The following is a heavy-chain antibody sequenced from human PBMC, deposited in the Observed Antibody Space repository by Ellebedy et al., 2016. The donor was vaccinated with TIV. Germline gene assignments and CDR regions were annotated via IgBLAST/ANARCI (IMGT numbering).Heavy chain of an antibody. V-gene: IGHV4-39*01. Sequence: MPGGSLRLSCTVSGGSISSSSYYWGWIRQPPGKGLEWIGSIYYSGSTYYNPSLKSRVTISVDTSKNQFSLKLSSVTAADTAVYYCARHELSKRQWLVVFDYWGQGTLVTVSS. D-gene: IGHD6-19*01. J-gene: IGHJ4*02. CDR3: ARHELSKRQWLVVFDY. CDR1: GGSISSSSYY. CDR2: IYYSGST.